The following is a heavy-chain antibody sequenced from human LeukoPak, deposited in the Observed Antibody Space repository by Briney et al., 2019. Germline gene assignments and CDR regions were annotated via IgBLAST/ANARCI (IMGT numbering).Heavy chain of an antibody. CDR1: GYTLTELS. J-gene: IGHJ5*02. Sequence: ASVKVSCKVSGYTLTELSMHWVRQAPGKGLEWMGGFDPEDGETIYAQKFQGRVTMTRDTSISTAYMELSRLRSDDTAVYYCARGVGYYGSGSYSYLSGNWFDPWGQGTLVTVSS. D-gene: IGHD3-10*01. CDR2: FDPEDGET. CDR3: ARGVGYYGSGSYSYLSGNWFDP. V-gene: IGHV1-24*01.